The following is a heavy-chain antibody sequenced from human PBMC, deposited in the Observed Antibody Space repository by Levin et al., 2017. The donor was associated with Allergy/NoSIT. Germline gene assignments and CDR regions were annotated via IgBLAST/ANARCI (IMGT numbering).Heavy chain of an antibody. Sequence: GASVKVSCKASGYTFTGYYMHWVRQAPGQGLEWMGWINPNSGGTNYAQKFQGRVTMTRDTSISTAYMELSRLRSDDTAVYYCARDRVATITGHYYYYGMDVWGQGTTVTVSS. CDR2: INPNSGGT. V-gene: IGHV1-2*02. D-gene: IGHD5-12*01. CDR1: GYTFTGYY. CDR3: ARDRVATITGHYYYYGMDV. J-gene: IGHJ6*02.